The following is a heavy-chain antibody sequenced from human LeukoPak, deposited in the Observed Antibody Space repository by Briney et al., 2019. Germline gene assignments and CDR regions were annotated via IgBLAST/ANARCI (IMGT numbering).Heavy chain of an antibody. CDR3: ARAQGLPDAFDI. CDR2: IYYSGST. CDR1: GGSISSYY. D-gene: IGHD3-16*01. V-gene: IGHV4-59*01. Sequence: SETLSLTCTVSGGSISSYYWSWIRQPPGKGLEWIGYIYYSGSTNYNPSLKSRVTISVDTSKNQFSLKLSSVTAADTAVYYCARAQGLPDAFDIWGQGTMVTVSS. J-gene: IGHJ3*02.